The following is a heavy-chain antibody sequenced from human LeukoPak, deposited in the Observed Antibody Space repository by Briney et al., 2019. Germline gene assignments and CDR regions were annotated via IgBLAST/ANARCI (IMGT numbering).Heavy chain of an antibody. J-gene: IGHJ4*02. Sequence: SETLSLTCTGSGGSISSGGYYWSWIRQHPGKGLERIGYVYYSGSTYYNPSLKSRVTISVDTSKNQFSLKLSSVTAADTAVYYCARDTGRVSLDYWGRGTLVTVSS. V-gene: IGHV4-31*03. D-gene: IGHD5/OR15-5a*01. CDR1: GGSISSGGYY. CDR3: ARDTGRVSLDY. CDR2: VYYSGST.